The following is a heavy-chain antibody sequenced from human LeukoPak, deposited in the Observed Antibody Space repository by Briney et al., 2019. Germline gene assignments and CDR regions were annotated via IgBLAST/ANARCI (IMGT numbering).Heavy chain of an antibody. J-gene: IGHJ4*02. CDR1: GFSFSNYV. CDR2: IRYDGSNK. D-gene: IGHD6-19*01. CDR3: ANARIAVAGN. Sequence: GGSLRLSCAASGFSFSNYVMHWVRQAPGKGLEWVAFIRYDGSNKYYADSVKGRFTISRDNSKNTLYLQMNSLRAEDTAVYYCANARIAVAGNWGQGTLVTVSS. V-gene: IGHV3-30*02.